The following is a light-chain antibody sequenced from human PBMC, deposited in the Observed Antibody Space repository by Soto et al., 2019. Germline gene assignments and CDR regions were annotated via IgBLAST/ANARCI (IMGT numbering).Light chain of an antibody. CDR2: AAF. Sequence: VLTQSPGTLSLSPGDRATISCRASQSVSSCYSAWYQQKPGQAPRLLIHAAFDRVTGISDRFSGSGSGTDFTLTITRLEPEDSAVYYCQQRGLPSFTFGPGTKVDIK. CDR3: QQRGLPSFT. J-gene: IGKJ3*01. V-gene: IGKV3-20*01. CDR1: QSVSSCY.